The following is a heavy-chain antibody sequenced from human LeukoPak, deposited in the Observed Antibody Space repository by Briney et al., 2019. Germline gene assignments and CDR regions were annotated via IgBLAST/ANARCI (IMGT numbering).Heavy chain of an antibody. CDR2: IYTSGST. Sequence: PSETLSLTCTVSGGSISNYYWSWIRQPAGKGLEWIGRIYTSGSTNYNPSLKSRVTMSVDTSKNQFSLKLSSVTAADTAVYYCARDPVVRGSYFFDYWGQGTLVTVSS. V-gene: IGHV4-4*07. CDR3: ARDPVVRGSYFFDY. CDR1: GGSISNYY. D-gene: IGHD1-26*01. J-gene: IGHJ4*02.